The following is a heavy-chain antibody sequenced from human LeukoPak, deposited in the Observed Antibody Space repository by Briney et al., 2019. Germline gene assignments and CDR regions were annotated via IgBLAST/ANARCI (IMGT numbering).Heavy chain of an antibody. CDR2: IIPIFGTA. J-gene: IGHJ6*02. D-gene: IGHD2-2*01. CDR3: ARDSDIVVVPATLDV. CDR1: GYTFTGYY. Sequence: SVKVSCKASGYTFTGYYMHWVRQAPGQGLEWMGGIIPIFGTANYAQKFQGRVTITADESTSTAYMELSSLRSEDTAVYYCARDSDIVVVPATLDVWGQGTTVTVSS. V-gene: IGHV1-69*13.